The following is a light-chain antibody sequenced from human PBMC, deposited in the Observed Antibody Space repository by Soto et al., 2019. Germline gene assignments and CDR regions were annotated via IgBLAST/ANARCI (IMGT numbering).Light chain of an antibody. J-gene: IGKJ5*01. Sequence: DIQMTQSPSSLSASVGDRVTITCRASQSISSYLNWYQQKPGKAPKLLIYAASSLQSGVPSRFSGSGSGTDFTLTISRVEPEDFAVYYCQEYGRSLPITFGQGTRLEIK. CDR1: QSISSY. CDR3: QEYGRSLPIT. CDR2: AAS. V-gene: IGKV1-39*02.